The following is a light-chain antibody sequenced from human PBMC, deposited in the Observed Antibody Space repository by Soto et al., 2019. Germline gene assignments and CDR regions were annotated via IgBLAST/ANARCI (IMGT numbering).Light chain of an antibody. Sequence: DIQVTQSPPSLSASVGDRVTITCRASRDIDNSLAWYQQVPGKAPKLLIYAASTLQSGVPSRFRGSGSGTSFILTITGLQPEDVATYYCQKYNKAPWIFGQGTKVEV. CDR2: AAS. CDR3: QKYNKAPWI. V-gene: IGKV1-27*01. J-gene: IGKJ1*01. CDR1: RDIDNS.